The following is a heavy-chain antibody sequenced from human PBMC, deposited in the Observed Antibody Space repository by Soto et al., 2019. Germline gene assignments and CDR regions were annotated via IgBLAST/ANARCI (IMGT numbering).Heavy chain of an antibody. CDR2: IIPILGIA. D-gene: IGHD3-10*01. Sequence: GASVKVSCKASGGTFSSYTIIWVRQAPGQGLEWMGRIIPILGIANYAQKFQGRVTITADKSTSTAYMELSSLRSEDTAVYYCARDGGSGNPEAPFDYWGQGTLVTVSS. V-gene: IGHV1-69*04. CDR1: GGTFSSYT. J-gene: IGHJ4*02. CDR3: ARDGGSGNPEAPFDY.